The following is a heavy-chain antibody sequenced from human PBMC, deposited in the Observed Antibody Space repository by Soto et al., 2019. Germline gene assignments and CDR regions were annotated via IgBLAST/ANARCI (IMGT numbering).Heavy chain of an antibody. V-gene: IGHV4-59*01. CDR2: IYYSGST. J-gene: IGHJ4*02. CDR1: GGSISSYY. Sequence: QVQLQESGPGLVKPSETLSLTCTVSGGSISSYYWSWIRQPPGKGLEWIGYIYYSGSTNYNPSLKSRVTITVDTSKNQFCLKLSSVTAADTAVYHCAREVEAPPPAGYWGQGTLVTVSS. CDR3: AREVEAPPPAGY. D-gene: IGHD2-15*01.